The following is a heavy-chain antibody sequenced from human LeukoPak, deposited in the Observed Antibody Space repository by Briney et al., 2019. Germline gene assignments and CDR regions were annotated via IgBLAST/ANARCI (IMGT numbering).Heavy chain of an antibody. CDR1: GLTFSNYA. CDR2: IFASGGDT. CDR3: AKDPNGGYVGAFDF. Sequence: GGSLRLSCAASGLTFSNYAMMWVRQAPGKGLEWVSAIFASGGDTRYADSVRGRFTISRDNSRNTLFLQMNSLTADDTAVYYCAKDPNGGYVGAFDFWGQGTMVTVSS. V-gene: IGHV3-23*01. J-gene: IGHJ3*01. D-gene: IGHD4-17*01.